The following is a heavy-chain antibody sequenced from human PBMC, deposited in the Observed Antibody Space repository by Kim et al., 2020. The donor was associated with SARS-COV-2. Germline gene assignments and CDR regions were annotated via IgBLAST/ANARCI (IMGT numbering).Heavy chain of an antibody. CDR2: IYYSGST. Sequence: SETLSLTCTVSGGSISGHHWNWIRQFPGKGLEWIGYIYYSGSTSYNPSLKSRVTISVDTSKNQFSLKLSSVTAADTAVYYCARHGRGSGTSYYFDYWGQG. CDR3: ARHGRGSGTSYYFDY. J-gene: IGHJ4*02. D-gene: IGHD3-10*01. V-gene: IGHV4-59*08. CDR1: GGSISGHH.